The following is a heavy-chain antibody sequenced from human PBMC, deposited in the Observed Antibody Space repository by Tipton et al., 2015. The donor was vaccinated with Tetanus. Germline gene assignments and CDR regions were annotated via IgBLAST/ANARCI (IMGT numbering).Heavy chain of an antibody. CDR3: ARDRGDYIYYGMDV. D-gene: IGHD3-22*01. CDR1: GYTFTGYY. V-gene: IGHV1-2*02. Sequence: QVQLVQSGAEVKKPGASVKVSCKASGYTFTGYYIYWVRQAPGQGLEWMGWIDPNSGGTVYAQKFQGRVIMTRDTSISTAYMGLRSLRSDDTAVYYCARDRGDYIYYGMDVWGPGTTVTVS. J-gene: IGHJ6*02. CDR2: IDPNSGGT.